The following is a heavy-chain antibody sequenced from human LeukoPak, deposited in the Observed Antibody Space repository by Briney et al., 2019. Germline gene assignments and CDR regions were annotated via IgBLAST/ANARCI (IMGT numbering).Heavy chain of an antibody. J-gene: IGHJ4*02. Sequence: GGSLRLSCAASGFTFRSYAMHWVPQAPGKGLEYVSAIRSNGGSTYYANSVKGIFTISRDNSKNTLYLKMCSLRAEDMCVYYGASGQGVVAALYYFDYWGQGTLVTVSS. CDR3: ASGQGVVAALYYFDY. CDR1: GFTFRSYA. V-gene: IGHV3-64*01. D-gene: IGHD2-15*01. CDR2: IRSNGGST.